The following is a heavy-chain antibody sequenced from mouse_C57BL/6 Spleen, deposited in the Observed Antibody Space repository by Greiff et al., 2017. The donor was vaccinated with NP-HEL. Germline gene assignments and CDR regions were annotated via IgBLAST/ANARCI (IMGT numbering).Heavy chain of an antibody. CDR3: AKMFYDYDGDY. J-gene: IGHJ2*01. Sequence: VKLLESGPGLAQPSPCLSITCTVSGFSLTSYGVHWVRQSPGKGLEWLGEIWRGGSTDYNAAFMYRLSITKDNTKSQVFFKMNSLQDDDTAIYYCAKMFYDYDGDYWGQGTTLTVSS. CDR2: IWRGGST. V-gene: IGHV2-5*01. CDR1: GFSLTSYG. D-gene: IGHD2-4*01.